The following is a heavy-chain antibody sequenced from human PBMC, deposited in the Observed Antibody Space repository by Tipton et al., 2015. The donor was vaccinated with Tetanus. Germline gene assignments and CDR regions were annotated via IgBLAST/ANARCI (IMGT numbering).Heavy chain of an antibody. CDR2: INHSGST. J-gene: IGHJ4*02. Sequence: TLSLPCAVYGGSFSGYYWSWIRQPPGKGLEWIGEINHSGSTNYNPSLKSRVTISVDTSKNQFSLKLSSVTAADTAVYYCARVPWCYDSSGYYVDYWGQGTLVTVSS. D-gene: IGHD3-22*01. CDR1: GGSFSGYY. V-gene: IGHV4-34*01. CDR3: ARVPWCYDSSGYYVDY.